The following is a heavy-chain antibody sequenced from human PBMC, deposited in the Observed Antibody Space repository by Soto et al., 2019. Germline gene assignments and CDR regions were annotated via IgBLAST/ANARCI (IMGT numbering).Heavy chain of an antibody. D-gene: IGHD2-15*01. Sequence: ASVKVSCKASGYTFTGYYMHWVRQAPGQGLEWMGRINPDSGGTNYAQKFQGRVTMTRDTSISTAYMELSRLRSDDTAVYYCARRGAASYYYYGMDVWGQGTTVTVSS. V-gene: IGHV1-2*06. CDR2: INPDSGGT. J-gene: IGHJ6*02. CDR1: GYTFTGYY. CDR3: ARRGAASYYYYGMDV.